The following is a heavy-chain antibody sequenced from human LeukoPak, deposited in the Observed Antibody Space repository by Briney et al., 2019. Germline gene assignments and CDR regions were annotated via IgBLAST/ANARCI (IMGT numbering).Heavy chain of an antibody. CDR3: AREVVVAATYPYYYYMDV. V-gene: IGHV3-30*04. Sequence: SGGSLRLSCAAYGFTFSSYAMHWVRQAPGKGLEWVAVISYDGSNKYYADSVKGRFTISRDNSKNTLYLQMNSLRAEDTAVYYCAREVVVAATYPYYYYMDVWGKGTTVTVSS. D-gene: IGHD2-15*01. CDR2: ISYDGSNK. CDR1: GFTFSSYA. J-gene: IGHJ6*03.